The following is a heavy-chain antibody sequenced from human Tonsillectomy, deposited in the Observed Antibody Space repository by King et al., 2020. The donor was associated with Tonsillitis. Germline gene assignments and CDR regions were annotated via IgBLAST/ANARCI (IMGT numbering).Heavy chain of an antibody. J-gene: IGHJ4*02. Sequence: VQLVESGGGVVQPGGSLRLSCAASGFTFSSYGMYWVRQAPGKGLEWVAFIQYDGSNKYFADSVKGRFAISRDNSKNTLYLQMNSLRAEDTAVYYCAKDRAAGIVDYWGQGTLLTVSS. V-gene: IGHV3-30*02. CDR3: AKDRAAGIVDY. CDR1: GFTFSSYG. CDR2: IQYDGSNK. D-gene: IGHD6-19*01.